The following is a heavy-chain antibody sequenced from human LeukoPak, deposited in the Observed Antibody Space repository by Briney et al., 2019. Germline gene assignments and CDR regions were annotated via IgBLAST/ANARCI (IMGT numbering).Heavy chain of an antibody. CDR3: ARDATAGNFDY. D-gene: IGHD6-13*01. Sequence: SETLSLTCTVSGGSMSSYYWSWIRQPPGKGLEYIGYIYYTGSTYYNPSLKSRVTISVDTSKRQFSLRLSSVSAADTAVYYCARDATAGNFDYWGQGTLVTVSS. V-gene: IGHV4-59*12. CDR2: IYYTGST. J-gene: IGHJ4*02. CDR1: GGSMSSYY.